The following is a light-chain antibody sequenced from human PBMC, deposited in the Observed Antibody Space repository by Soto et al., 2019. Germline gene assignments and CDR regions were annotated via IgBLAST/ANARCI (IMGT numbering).Light chain of an antibody. Sequence: IVMTQSPATLSVSPGERATLSCRASQSVNSNLAWYQQKPGQAPRLLIYGASTRAPGIPARFSGSASGTEFTLAITGLQSEDFAVYYCQQSNDWPPAFGGGNKVEIK. J-gene: IGKJ4*01. V-gene: IGKV3-15*01. CDR1: QSVNSN. CDR2: GAS. CDR3: QQSNDWPPA.